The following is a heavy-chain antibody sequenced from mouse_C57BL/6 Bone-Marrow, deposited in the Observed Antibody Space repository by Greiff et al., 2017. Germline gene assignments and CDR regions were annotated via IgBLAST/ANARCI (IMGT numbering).Heavy chain of an antibody. D-gene: IGHD1-1*01. CDR2: ISDGGSYT. V-gene: IGHV5-4*03. CDR1: GFTFSSYA. J-gene: IGHJ3*01. CDR3: ARSSYYYGSLFAY. Sequence: EVKLVESGGGLVKPGGSLKLSCAASGFTFSSYAMSWVRQTPEKRLEWVATISDGGSYTYYPDNVKGRFTISRDNANHNLYLQMSHLKSEDTAMYYCARSSYYYGSLFAYWGQGTLVTVSA.